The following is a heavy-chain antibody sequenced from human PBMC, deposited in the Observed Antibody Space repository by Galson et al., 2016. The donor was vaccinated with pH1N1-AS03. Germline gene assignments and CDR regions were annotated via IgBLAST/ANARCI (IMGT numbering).Heavy chain of an antibody. CDR1: GLTFSDYW. Sequence: SLRLSCAASGLTFSDYWMSWVRQAQGKGLEWVANIKQDGSDTNYVDSVRDRFTISRDNVNNLLYLQMNSLRVEDTAVYYCAVDSYSRATYWGQGALVTVSS. D-gene: IGHD1-26*01. J-gene: IGHJ4*02. CDR2: IKQDGSDT. CDR3: AVDSYSRATY. V-gene: IGHV3-7*03.